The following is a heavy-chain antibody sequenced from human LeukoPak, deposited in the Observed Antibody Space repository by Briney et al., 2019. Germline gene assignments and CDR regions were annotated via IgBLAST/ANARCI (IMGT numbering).Heavy chain of an antibody. D-gene: IGHD3-9*01. CDR1: GGPISSYY. V-gene: IGHV4-59*01. J-gene: IGHJ2*01. Sequence: SETLSLTCTVSGGPISSYYWSWIRQPPGKGLEWIGYIYYSGSTNYNPSLKSRVTISVDTSKNQFSLKLSSVTAADTAVYYCARTYYDILTGYQTGYFDLWGRGTLVTVSS. CDR3: ARTYYDILTGYQTGYFDL. CDR2: IYYSGST.